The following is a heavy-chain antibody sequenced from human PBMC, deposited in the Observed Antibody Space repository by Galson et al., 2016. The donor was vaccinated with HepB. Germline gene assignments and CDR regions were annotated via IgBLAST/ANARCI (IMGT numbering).Heavy chain of an antibody. CDR3: ARDDILTGYYGGDSFDI. D-gene: IGHD3-9*01. CDR1: GGSINSDDYY. J-gene: IGHJ3*02. Sequence: SETLSLTCTVSGGSINSDDYYWTWIRQPPGKGLEWISFIDYSGSTNYNPSLNSRVTVSVDTSTNQFSLRLSSVAAADTAVYYCARDDILTGYYGGDSFDIWGQGTMVTVSS. V-gene: IGHV4-61*08. CDR2: IDYSGST.